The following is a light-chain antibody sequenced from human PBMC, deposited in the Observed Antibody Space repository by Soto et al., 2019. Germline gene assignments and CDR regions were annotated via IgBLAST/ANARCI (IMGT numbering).Light chain of an antibody. CDR3: QTWGTGIPWV. J-gene: IGLJ3*02. Sequence: QLVLTQSPSASASLGASVKLTCTLSSGHSSYAIAWHQQQPEKGPRYLMKLNSDGSHSKGDGIPDRFSGSSSGAERYLTISSLQSEDEADYHCQTWGTGIPWVFGGGTKLTV. CDR2: LNSDGSH. V-gene: IGLV4-69*01. CDR1: SGHSSYA.